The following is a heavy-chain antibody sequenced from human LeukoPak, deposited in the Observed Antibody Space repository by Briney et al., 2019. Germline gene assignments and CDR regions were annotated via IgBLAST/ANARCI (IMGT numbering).Heavy chain of an antibody. J-gene: IGHJ4*02. CDR2: INPAGSTA. Sequence: QPGGSLRLSCATSGLTFRNYGMHWVRHAPGKGLVWVSHINPAGSTAFYADSVKGRFTISRDNAKNTVYLQMSSLGAEDTAVYYCGRGMIGAYGSDYWGQGTLVTVSS. V-gene: IGHV3-74*01. CDR3: GRGMIGAYGSDY. CDR1: GLTFRNYG. D-gene: IGHD3-10*01.